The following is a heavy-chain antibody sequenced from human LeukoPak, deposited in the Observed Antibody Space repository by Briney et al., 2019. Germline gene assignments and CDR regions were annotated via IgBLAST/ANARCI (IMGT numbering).Heavy chain of an antibody. CDR1: GFTFSDYG. CDR3: AKSPAYDFWSGYTNNWFDP. J-gene: IGHJ5*02. Sequence: GGSLRLSCVASGFTFSDYGMLWVRQPPGKGLEWVAVISYDGRNEHYADSVKGRFTISRDNSKNTLYLQMNSLRAEDTAVYYCAKSPAYDFWSGYTNNWFDPWGQGTLVTVSS. CDR2: ISYDGRNE. D-gene: IGHD3-3*01. V-gene: IGHV3-30*18.